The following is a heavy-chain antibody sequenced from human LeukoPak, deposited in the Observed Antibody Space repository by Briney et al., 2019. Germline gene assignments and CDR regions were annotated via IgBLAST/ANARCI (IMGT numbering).Heavy chain of an antibody. J-gene: IGHJ4*02. V-gene: IGHV4-59*01. D-gene: IGHD3-3*01. CDR2: ISDTGKT. Sequence: KTSETLSLTCNVSGASLSSYYWGWIRQSPGKGLEWLGYISDTGKTDDNPFLKSRGTLSVDMSKNQFSLRLTSVTAADTAVYYCVTGYYEPFDNWGQGTLVFVSS. CDR3: VTGYYEPFDN. CDR1: GASLSSYY.